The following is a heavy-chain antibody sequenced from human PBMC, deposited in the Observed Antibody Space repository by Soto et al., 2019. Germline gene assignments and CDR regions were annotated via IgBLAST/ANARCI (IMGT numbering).Heavy chain of an antibody. Sequence: PSETLSLTCTVSGGSISRYYWSWIRQPPGKGLEWIGYIYYSGSTNYNPSIKSRVTISVDTSTNQFSLKLSSVTAADTAVYYCARGYGSGSTPSLYYGMDVWGQGTTGT. CDR3: ARGYGSGSTPSLYYGMDV. J-gene: IGHJ6*02. V-gene: IGHV4-59*01. CDR1: GGSISRYY. D-gene: IGHD3-10*01. CDR2: IYYSGST.